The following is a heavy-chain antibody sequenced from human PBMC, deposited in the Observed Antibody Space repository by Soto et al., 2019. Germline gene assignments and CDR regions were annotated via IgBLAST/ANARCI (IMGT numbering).Heavy chain of an antibody. Sequence: ASVKVSCKASGYTFTSYGISWVRQAPGQGLEWMGWISAYNGNTNYAQKLQGRVTMTTDTSTSTAYMELRSLRSDDTAVYYCAGSPTVGKSGYAINWFDPWGQGTLVTVSS. V-gene: IGHV1-18*01. CDR2: ISAYNGNT. CDR3: AGSPTVGKSGYAINWFDP. D-gene: IGHD5-12*01. CDR1: GYTFTSYG. J-gene: IGHJ5*02.